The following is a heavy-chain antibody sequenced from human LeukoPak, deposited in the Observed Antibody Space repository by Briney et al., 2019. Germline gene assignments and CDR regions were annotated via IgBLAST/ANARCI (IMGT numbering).Heavy chain of an antibody. Sequence: GGSLRLSCAASGFTFSSYAMSWVRQAPGKGPEWVSTISGNGDSTFYADSVKGRFTISRDNSKNTLYLQMNSLRAEDTAVYYCAKASRDLGYYFDYWGQGTLVTVSS. J-gene: IGHJ4*02. CDR1: GFTFSSYA. CDR2: ISGNGDST. V-gene: IGHV3-23*01. CDR3: AKASRDLGYYFDY. D-gene: IGHD3-16*01.